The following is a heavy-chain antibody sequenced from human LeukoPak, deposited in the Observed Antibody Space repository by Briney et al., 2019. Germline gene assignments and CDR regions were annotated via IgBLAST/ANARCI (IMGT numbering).Heavy chain of an antibody. V-gene: IGHV1-69*05. J-gene: IGHJ4*02. D-gene: IGHD6-6*01. CDR2: ISPIFGIA. Sequence: SVKVSCKASEGTFRSSAITWVRQAPGQRFEWLGQISPIFGIADYAQKFQGRLTITTDESTSTAYLELSGLRSEDTALYYCAKTGVEYASSSGVLDSWGQGTLVTVSS. CDR1: EGTFRSSA. CDR3: AKTGVEYASSSGVLDS.